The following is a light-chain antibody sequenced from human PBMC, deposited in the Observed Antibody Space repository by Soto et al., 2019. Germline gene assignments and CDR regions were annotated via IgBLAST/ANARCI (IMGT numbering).Light chain of an antibody. V-gene: IGKV3-15*01. J-gene: IGKJ2*01. CDR1: QSIGSH. CDR2: ATS. Sequence: ETLMTQSPGTLSVSPGERVTLSCRASQSIGSHLAWYQQIPGQTPRLIMYATSVRATGVPARFSGRGSETEFTLTISSLQSEDFAVYYCQQYQDWPPITFGQGTKLEIK. CDR3: QQYQDWPPIT.